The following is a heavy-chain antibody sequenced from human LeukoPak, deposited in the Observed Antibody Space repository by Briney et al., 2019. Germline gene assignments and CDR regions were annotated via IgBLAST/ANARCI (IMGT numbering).Heavy chain of an antibody. CDR1: GFTFSTYW. D-gene: IGHD2-15*01. V-gene: IGHV3-7*04. CDR3: ARGDKFSGDY. Sequence: GXSLRLSCAASGFTFSTYWMSWVRQAPGKGLEWVANIHQDGNEKYYVDSVKGRFTIPTDNANNSLYLQMNSLRAEDTAVYYCARGDKFSGDYWGQGTLVTVSS. J-gene: IGHJ4*02. CDR2: IHQDGNEK.